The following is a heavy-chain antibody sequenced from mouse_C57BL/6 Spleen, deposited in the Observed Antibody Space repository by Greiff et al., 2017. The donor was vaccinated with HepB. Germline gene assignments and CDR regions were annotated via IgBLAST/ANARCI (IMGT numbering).Heavy chain of an antibody. CDR3: TFYYYGSPYAMDY. Sequence: EVQLQQSGAELVRPGASVKLSCTASGFNIKDDYMHWVKQRPEQGLEWIGWIDPENGDTEYASKFQGKATITADTSSNTAYLQLSSLTSEDTAVYYCTFYYYGSPYAMDYWGQGTSVTVSS. CDR1: GFNIKDDY. V-gene: IGHV14-4*01. D-gene: IGHD1-1*01. CDR2: IDPENGDT. J-gene: IGHJ4*01.